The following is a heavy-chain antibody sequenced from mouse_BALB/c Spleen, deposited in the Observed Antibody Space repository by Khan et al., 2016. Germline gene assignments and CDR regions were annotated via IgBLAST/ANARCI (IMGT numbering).Heavy chain of an antibody. CDR2: IHYSGAT. V-gene: IGHV3-1*02. CDR3: ATSTSVYWYYFDY. Sequence: EVQLQESGPDLVKPSQSLSLTCTVTGYSIPSHYSWHWIRHFPGNKLEWMGYIHYSGATNYNPSLKSRISITRDTSKNQSFLQLNSVTTEDTATYYCATSTSVYWYYFDYWGQGTTLTVSS. D-gene: IGHD3-1*01. CDR1: GYSIPSHYS. J-gene: IGHJ2*01.